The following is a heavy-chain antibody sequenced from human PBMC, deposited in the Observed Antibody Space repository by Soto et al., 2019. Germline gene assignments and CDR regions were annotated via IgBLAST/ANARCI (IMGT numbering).Heavy chain of an antibody. V-gene: IGHV3-23*01. Sequence: GGSLRLSCAASGFTFSSYAMSWVRQAPGKGLEWVSAISGSGGSTYCADSVKGRFTISRDNSKNTLYLQMNSLRAEDTAVYYCAKPAGTRRYFDLLPFYNWGQGNLVPVYS. CDR2: ISGSGGST. J-gene: IGHJ4*02. CDR1: GFTFSSYA. CDR3: AKPAGTRRYFDLLPFYN. D-gene: IGHD3-9*01.